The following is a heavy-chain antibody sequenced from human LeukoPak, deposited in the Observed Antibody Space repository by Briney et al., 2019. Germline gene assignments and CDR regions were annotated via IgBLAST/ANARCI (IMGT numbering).Heavy chain of an antibody. J-gene: IGHJ4*02. CDR3: AKTIHYYGSGSYGGVFDY. Sequence: GGSLRLSCAASGFTFSSYSMNWVRQAPGKGLEWVSSISSSSSYIYYADSVKGRFTISRDNSKNTLYLQMNSLRAEDTAVYYCAKTIHYYGSGSYGGVFDYWGQGTLVTVSS. CDR2: ISSSSSYI. V-gene: IGHV3-21*04. D-gene: IGHD3-10*01. CDR1: GFTFSSYS.